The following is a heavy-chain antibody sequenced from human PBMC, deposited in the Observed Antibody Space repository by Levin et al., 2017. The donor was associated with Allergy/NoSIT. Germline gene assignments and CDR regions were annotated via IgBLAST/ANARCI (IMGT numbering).Heavy chain of an antibody. CDR3: ARATQHRPKTSSGSPPHYYDGMDV. CDR1: GGSISSYY. V-gene: IGHV4-59*08. CDR2: IYYSGST. Sequence: SETLSLTCTVSGGSISSYYWSWIRQPPGKGLEWIGYIYYSGSTNYNPSLKSRVTISVDTSKNQFSLKLSSVTAADTAVYYCARATQHRPKTSSGSPPHYYDGMDVWGQGTTVTVSS. D-gene: IGHD3-10*01. J-gene: IGHJ6*02.